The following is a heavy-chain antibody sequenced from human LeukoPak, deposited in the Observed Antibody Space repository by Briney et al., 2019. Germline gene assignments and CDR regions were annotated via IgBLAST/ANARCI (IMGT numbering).Heavy chain of an antibody. CDR2: ISYDGSHK. D-gene: IGHD3-22*01. V-gene: IGHV3-30*18. Sequence: PGRSLRLSCAASGFTFSNYGIHWVRQAPGKGLEWMAVISYDGSHKYYADSVKGRFTISRDNSKNTLYLQMNSLRAEDTAVYYCAKAEEYYYDSSGYYPFDYWGQGTLVTVSS. CDR1: GFTFSNYG. J-gene: IGHJ4*02. CDR3: AKAEEYYYDSSGYYPFDY.